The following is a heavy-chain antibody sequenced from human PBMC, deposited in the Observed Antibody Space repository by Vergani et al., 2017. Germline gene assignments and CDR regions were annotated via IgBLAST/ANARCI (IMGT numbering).Heavy chain of an antibody. D-gene: IGHD3-3*01. CDR2: ISAYSGET. J-gene: IGHJ6*02. Sequence: QAQLVQSGAEVKKPGASVRVSCKASRYPFSRYGISWVRQAPGQGLEWMGWISAYSGETRYARSLQGRVTMTTDASTNTDYMSLRSLRSDDTAIYYCSRGGFYTSRNDFKFYGLRVWGQGTTVTVTS. V-gene: IGHV1-18*01. CDR1: RYPFSRYG. CDR3: SRGGFYTSRNDFKFYGLRV.